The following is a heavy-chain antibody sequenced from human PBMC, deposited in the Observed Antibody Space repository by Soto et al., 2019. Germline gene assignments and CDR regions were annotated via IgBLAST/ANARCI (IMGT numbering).Heavy chain of an antibody. CDR3: AIERTFGYYYYGMDV. J-gene: IGHJ6*02. D-gene: IGHD1-7*01. CDR2: INPNSGGT. Sequence: ASVKVSCKASGYTFTGYYMHWVRQAPGQGLEWMGWINPNSGGTNYAQKFQGWVTMTRDTSISTAYMELSRLRSDDTAVYYCAIERTFGYYYYGMDVWGQGTTVTVSS. V-gene: IGHV1-2*04. CDR1: GYTFTGYY.